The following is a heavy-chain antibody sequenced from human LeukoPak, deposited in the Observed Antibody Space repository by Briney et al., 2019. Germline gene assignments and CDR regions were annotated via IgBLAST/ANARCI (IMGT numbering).Heavy chain of an antibody. CDR2: IYYTGTT. CDR1: GDSLNSYY. V-gene: IGHV4-59*01. Sequence: PSETLSLTCTVSGDSLNSYYWRWVRQPPGKRMEWVGYIYYTGTTNYNPSLKSRVTISVDTSKNQFSLTLPSVTAADTAVYYCATGGSATVWGQGTLVSVSS. D-gene: IGHD1-26*01. CDR3: ATGGSATV. J-gene: IGHJ3*01.